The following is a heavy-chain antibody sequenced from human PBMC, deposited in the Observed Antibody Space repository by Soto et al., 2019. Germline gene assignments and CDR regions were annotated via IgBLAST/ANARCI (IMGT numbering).Heavy chain of an antibody. CDR1: GGTFSSYT. D-gene: IGHD2-8*01. J-gene: IGHJ4*02. CDR3: ARVEVDCTNGVCYRFDY. Sequence: ASVKVSCKASGGTFSSYTISWVRQAPGQGLEWMGRIIPILGIANYAQKFQGRVTITADKSTGTAYMELSSLRSEDTAVYYCARVEVDCTNGVCYRFDYWGQGTLVTVSS. V-gene: IGHV1-69*02. CDR2: IIPILGIA.